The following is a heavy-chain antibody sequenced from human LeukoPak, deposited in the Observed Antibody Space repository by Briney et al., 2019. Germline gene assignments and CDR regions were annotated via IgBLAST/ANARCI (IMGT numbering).Heavy chain of an antibody. V-gene: IGHV3-48*02. D-gene: IGHD3-9*01. CDR1: GFSFTDYP. Sequence: GGSLWLSCAPSGFSFTDYPMNWVRQAPGKGLEWVGNIRTSADGSNYAYYADPVKGRVTISRDDAKQTLYLHMNSLRDDDTAVYYCTSDQRYAFDYWGQRNLVSLSS. CDR3: TSDQRYAFDY. CDR2: IRTSADGS. J-gene: IGHJ4*02.